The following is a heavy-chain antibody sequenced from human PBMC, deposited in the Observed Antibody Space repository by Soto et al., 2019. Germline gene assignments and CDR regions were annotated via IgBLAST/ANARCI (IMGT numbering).Heavy chain of an antibody. D-gene: IGHD6-19*01. CDR3: ARSIAVARIDY. J-gene: IGHJ4*02. Sequence: LSLTCAVYGGSFSGYYWSWIRQPPGKGLEWIGEINHSGSTNYNPSLKSRVTISVDTSKNQFSLKLSSVTAADTAVYYCARSIAVARIDYWGQGTLVTVSS. V-gene: IGHV4-34*01. CDR1: GGSFSGYY. CDR2: INHSGST.